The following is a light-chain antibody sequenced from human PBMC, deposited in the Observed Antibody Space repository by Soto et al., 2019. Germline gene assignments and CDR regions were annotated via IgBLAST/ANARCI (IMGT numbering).Light chain of an antibody. J-gene: IGKJ4*01. CDR3: QHRGNWPLT. V-gene: IGKV3-11*01. Sequence: EIVLTQSPATLSLSPGERATLSCRASQSVSTYFTWYQQKPGQAPRLLIYDASTRATGIPARFSGSGSGTDFTLTLSSLEPEDFAVYYCQHRGNWPLTFGGGTRVEIK. CDR2: DAS. CDR1: QSVSTY.